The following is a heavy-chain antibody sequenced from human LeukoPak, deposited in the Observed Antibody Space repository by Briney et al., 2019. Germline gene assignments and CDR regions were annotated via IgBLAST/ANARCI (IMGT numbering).Heavy chain of an antibody. Sequence: SVKVSCKASGGTFSSYAISWVRQAPGQGLEWMGRIIPILGIANYAQKFQGRVTITADKSTSTAYMELSSLRSEDTAVYDCERDLTGQLLSSWGQGTLVTVSS. V-gene: IGHV1-69*04. D-gene: IGHD2-2*01. CDR1: GGTFSSYA. CDR2: IIPILGIA. CDR3: ERDLTGQLLSS. J-gene: IGHJ4*02.